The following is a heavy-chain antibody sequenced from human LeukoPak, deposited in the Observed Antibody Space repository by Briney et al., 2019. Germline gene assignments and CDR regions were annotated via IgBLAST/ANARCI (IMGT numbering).Heavy chain of an antibody. Sequence: PGRSLRPSCTASGFTFGDYAMSWVRQAPGKGLEWVGFIRSKVYGGTTEYAASVKVRFTISRDDSKSIAYLQMTSLKTEDAGVYYCTRFTIVGVVDAFDIWGQGTMVTVSS. V-gene: IGHV3-49*04. CDR3: TRFTIVGVVDAFDI. J-gene: IGHJ3*02. D-gene: IGHD3-3*01. CDR2: IRSKVYGGTT. CDR1: GFTFGDYA.